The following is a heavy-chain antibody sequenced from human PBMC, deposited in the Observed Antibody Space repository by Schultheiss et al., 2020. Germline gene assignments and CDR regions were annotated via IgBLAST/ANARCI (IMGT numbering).Heavy chain of an antibody. V-gene: IGHV4-34*01. CDR1: GGSISSYY. J-gene: IGHJ4*02. Sequence: SETLSLTCTVSGGSISSYYWSWIRQPPGKGLEWIGEINHSGSTNYNPSLKSRVTISVDTSKNQFSLKLSSVTAADTAVYYCAKGGSSSWLKYYFDYWGQGTLVTVSS. CDR3: AKGGSSSWLKYYFDY. D-gene: IGHD6-13*01. CDR2: INHSGST.